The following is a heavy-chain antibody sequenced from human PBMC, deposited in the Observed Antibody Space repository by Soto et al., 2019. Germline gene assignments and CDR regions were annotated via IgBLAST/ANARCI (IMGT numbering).Heavy chain of an antibody. Sequence: QVQLQESGPGLVKPSQTLSLTCTVSGGSISSGGYYWNWIRQHPGKGLEWIGYSYYSGNTYYNPSLKSRVTIPVDTSKNQFSLRLSSVPAADTAAYYCARDPQYTDTSGYYVSSGIFDYWGQGILVTVSS. CDR3: ARDPQYTDTSGYYVSSGIFDY. J-gene: IGHJ4*02. CDR2: SYYSGNT. D-gene: IGHD3-22*01. V-gene: IGHV4-31*03. CDR1: GGSISSGGYY.